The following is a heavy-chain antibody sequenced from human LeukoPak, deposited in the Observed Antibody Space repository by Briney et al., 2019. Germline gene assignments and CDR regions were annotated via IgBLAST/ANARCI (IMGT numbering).Heavy chain of an antibody. V-gene: IGHV1-8*01. J-gene: IGHJ6*02. CDR2: MNPNSGNT. D-gene: IGHD3-10*01. CDR3: ARGGITMVRGVIKPYYYYGMDV. Sequence: GASVKVSCKASGYTFTSYDINWVRQATGQGLEWMGWMNPNSGNTGYARKFQGRVTMTRNTSISTAYMELSSLRSEDTAVYYCARGGITMVRGVIKPYYYYGMDVWGQGTTVTVSS. CDR1: GYTFTSYD.